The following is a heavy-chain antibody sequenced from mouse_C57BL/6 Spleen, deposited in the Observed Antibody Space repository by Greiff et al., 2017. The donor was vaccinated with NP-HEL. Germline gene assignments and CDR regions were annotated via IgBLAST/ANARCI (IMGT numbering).Heavy chain of an antibody. Sequence: VQLQQPGAELVRPGSSVKLSCKASGYTFTSYWMDWVKQRPGQGLEWIGNIYPSDSETHYNQKFKDKATLTVDKSSSTAYMQLSSLTSEDSAVYYCARHDGYYGEDYFDYWGQGTTLTVSS. CDR3: ARHDGYYGEDYFDY. J-gene: IGHJ2*01. D-gene: IGHD2-3*01. CDR2: IYPSDSET. CDR1: GYTFTSYW. V-gene: IGHV1-61*01.